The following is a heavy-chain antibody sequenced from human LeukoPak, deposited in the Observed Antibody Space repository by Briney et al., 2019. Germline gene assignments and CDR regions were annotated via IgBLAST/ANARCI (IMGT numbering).Heavy chain of an antibody. V-gene: IGHV1-2*02. J-gene: IGHJ4*02. Sequence: GASVKVSCKASGYTFTGYYMHWVRQAPGQGLEWMGWINPNSGGTNYAQKFQGRVTMTRDTSISTAYMELSRLRSDDTAVYYCARDLAAAGIRAIGYWGQGTLVTVSP. CDR1: GYTFTGYY. D-gene: IGHD6-13*01. CDR3: ARDLAAAGIRAIGY. CDR2: INPNSGGT.